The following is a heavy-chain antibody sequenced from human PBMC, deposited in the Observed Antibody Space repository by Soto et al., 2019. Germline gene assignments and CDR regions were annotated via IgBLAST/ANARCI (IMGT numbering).Heavy chain of an antibody. CDR1: GGSISSGGYY. D-gene: IGHD2-2*01. V-gene: IGHV4-31*03. CDR2: IYYSGST. J-gene: IGHJ5*01. Sequence: SETLSLTCTVSGGSISSGGYYWSWIRQHPGKGLEWIGYIYYSGSTYYNPSLKSRVTISVDTSKNQFSLKLSSVTAADTAVYYCARGRVVVLPAARPSCFDSWGQGTLVTVSS. CDR3: ARGRVVVLPAARPSCFDS.